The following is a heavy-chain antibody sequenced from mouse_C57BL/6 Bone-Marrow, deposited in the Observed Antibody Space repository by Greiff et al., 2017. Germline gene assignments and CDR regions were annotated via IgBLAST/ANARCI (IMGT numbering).Heavy chain of an antibody. CDR2: INPSTGGT. D-gene: IGHD1-1*01. V-gene: IGHV1-42*01. CDR3: ARDVYGSRNWYFDV. J-gene: IGHJ1*03. Sequence: VQLKQSGPELVKPGASVKISCKASGYSFTGYYMNWVKQSPEKSLEWIGEINPSTGGTTYNQKFKAKATLTVDKSSSTAYMQLKSLTSEDSAVYYCARDVYGSRNWYFDVWGTGTTVTVAA. CDR1: GYSFTGYY.